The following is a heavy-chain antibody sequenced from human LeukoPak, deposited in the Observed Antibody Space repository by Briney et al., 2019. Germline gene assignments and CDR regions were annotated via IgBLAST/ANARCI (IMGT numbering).Heavy chain of an antibody. V-gene: IGHV3-21*01. CDR3: APLANRGYPIDY. J-gene: IGHJ4*02. Sequence: PGGSLRLSCAASGFTFSSYSMNWVRQAPGKGLEWVSSISSSSSYIYYADSVKGRFTISRDNAKNSLYLQMNSLRAEDTAVYYCAPLANRGYPIDYWGQGTLVTVSS. CDR2: ISSSSSYI. CDR1: GFTFSSYS. D-gene: IGHD3-10*01.